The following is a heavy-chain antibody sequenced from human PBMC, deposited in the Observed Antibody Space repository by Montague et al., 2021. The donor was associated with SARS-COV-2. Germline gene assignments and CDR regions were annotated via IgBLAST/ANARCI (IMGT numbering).Heavy chain of an antibody. CDR2: IHHSGST. V-gene: IGHV4-34*01. J-gene: IGHJ4*02. D-gene: IGHD3-22*01. Sequence: SETLSLTCAVYGGSFSGYYWSWIRQPPGKGLEWIGDIHHSGSTNYNPSLKSRVTISVDTSKNQFSLKLCSVTAADTAVYYCARATLAITMLVVVMTAMDYYFDYWGQGTLVTVSS. CDR3: ARATLAITMLVVVMTAMDYYFDY. CDR1: GGSFSGYY.